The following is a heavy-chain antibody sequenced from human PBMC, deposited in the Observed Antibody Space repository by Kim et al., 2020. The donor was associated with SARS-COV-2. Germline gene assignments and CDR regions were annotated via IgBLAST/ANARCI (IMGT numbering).Heavy chain of an antibody. D-gene: IGHD6-13*01. CDR2: IDGSDGTT. V-gene: IGHV3-23*01. CDR3: LQGGWVWICDY. J-gene: IGHJ4*02. Sequence: GGSLRLSCTTSGFTFTGHAMSWVRQAPGKGLEWVSSIDGSDGTTYYVDSVKGRISLSRHDSNNTLYLQMSALRADDTAPYYSLQGGWVWICDYCGEGTLV. CDR1: GFTFTGHA.